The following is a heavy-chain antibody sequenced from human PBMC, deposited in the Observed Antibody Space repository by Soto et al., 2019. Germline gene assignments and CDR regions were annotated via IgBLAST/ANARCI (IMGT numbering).Heavy chain of an antibody. V-gene: IGHV4-39*01. J-gene: IGHJ6*03. D-gene: IGHD1-26*01. Sequence: SETLSLTCTVSGGSISSSSYYWGWIRQPPGKGLEWIGSIYYSGSTYYNPSLKSRVTISVDTSKNQFSLKLSSVTAADTAVYYCARLSVSGDYMDVWGKGTTVTVSS. CDR1: GGSISSSSYY. CDR2: IYYSGST. CDR3: ARLSVSGDYMDV.